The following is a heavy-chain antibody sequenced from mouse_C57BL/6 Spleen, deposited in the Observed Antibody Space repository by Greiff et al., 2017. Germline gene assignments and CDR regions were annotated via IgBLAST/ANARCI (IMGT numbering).Heavy chain of an antibody. CDR1: GFSLTSYG. Sequence: VQLQESGPGLVQPSQSLSITCTVSGFSLTSYGVHWVRQSPGKGLEWLGVIWSGGSTDYNAAFISRLSISKDNSKSQVFFKMNSLQADATAIYYCARGPYYYGSTPSYWYFDVWGTGTTVTVSS. CDR3: ARGPYYYGSTPSYWYFDV. CDR2: IWSGGST. V-gene: IGHV2-2*01. J-gene: IGHJ1*03. D-gene: IGHD1-1*01.